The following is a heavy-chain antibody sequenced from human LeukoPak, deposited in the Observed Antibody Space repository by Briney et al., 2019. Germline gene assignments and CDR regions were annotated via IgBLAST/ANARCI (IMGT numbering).Heavy chain of an antibody. CDR1: GDSISLSFYY. J-gene: IGHJ4*02. V-gene: IGHV4-39*07. D-gene: IGHD6-19*01. Sequence: PSETLSLTCSVSGDSISLSFYYWGWIRQPPGKALEWIGSVYYSGTTSYNPSLKSRVTISVDMSKNHFSLRLRSVTAADTAMYYCARGTLYRGWSYYLGFWGQGSQVTVSS. CDR2: VYYSGTT. CDR3: ARGTLYRGWSYYLGF.